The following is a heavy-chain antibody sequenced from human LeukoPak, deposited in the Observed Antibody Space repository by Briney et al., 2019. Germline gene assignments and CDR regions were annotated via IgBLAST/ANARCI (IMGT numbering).Heavy chain of an antibody. Sequence: GGSLRLSCAASGFTFSSYSMNWVRQAPGKGLEWVSSISSSSTYIYYADSVKGRFTISRDNAKNSLFLQMNSLRAEDTAVYYCASSLAVAGTGGWFDSWGQGNLVTVSS. CDR3: ASSLAVAGTGGWFDS. CDR2: ISSSSTYI. V-gene: IGHV3-21*01. J-gene: IGHJ5*01. D-gene: IGHD6-13*01. CDR1: GFTFSSYS.